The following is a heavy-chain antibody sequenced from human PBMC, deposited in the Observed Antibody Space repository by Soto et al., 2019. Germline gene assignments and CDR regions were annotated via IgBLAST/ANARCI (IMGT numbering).Heavy chain of an antibody. J-gene: IGHJ3*02. Sequence: SVNVSCKASGYTFTSYGISWVRQPPGQGLEGMGGIIPIFGTANYAQKFQGRVTITADESTSTAYMELSSLRSEDTAVYYCASQAGYYYDSSGYYNDAFDIWGQGTMVTVSS. CDR1: GYTFTSYG. CDR3: ASQAGYYYDSSGYYNDAFDI. CDR2: IIPIFGTA. V-gene: IGHV1-69*13. D-gene: IGHD3-22*01.